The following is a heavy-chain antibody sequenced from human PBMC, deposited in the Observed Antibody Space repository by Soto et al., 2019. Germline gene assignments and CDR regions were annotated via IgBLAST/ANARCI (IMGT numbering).Heavy chain of an antibody. CDR2: IYLGDSET. Sequence: GEPMKIPNKASGYTFRDYWIRRVRQMTGKGLEWMGIIYLGDSETRYSPSFEGQVTISADKSIRTAYLQWNSLKASDTAIYYCARPGVAAQPGPTMDVWGQGTTVTVSS. CDR3: ARPGVAAQPGPTMDV. V-gene: IGHV5-51*01. J-gene: IGHJ6*02. CDR1: GYTFRDYW. D-gene: IGHD6-13*01.